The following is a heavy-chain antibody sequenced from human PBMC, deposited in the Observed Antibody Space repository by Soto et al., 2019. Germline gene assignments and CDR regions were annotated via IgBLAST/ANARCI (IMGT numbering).Heavy chain of an antibody. Sequence: PGESLKISCKGSGFSFTNYWISWVRQVPGKGLEWMGNIDPVDSYANYSPSFQGHVTFSVDTSISTAFLHWSSLKASDSAIYFCARIESIARNWFDPGGQGTLVTVSS. CDR1: GFSFTNYW. V-gene: IGHV5-10-1*01. J-gene: IGHJ5*02. CDR2: IDPVDSYA. D-gene: IGHD6-13*01. CDR3: ARIESIARNWFDP.